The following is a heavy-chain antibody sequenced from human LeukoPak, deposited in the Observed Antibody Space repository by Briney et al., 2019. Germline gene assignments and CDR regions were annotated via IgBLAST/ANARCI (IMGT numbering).Heavy chain of an antibody. D-gene: IGHD6-19*01. CDR3: ARARAVAGTGFFDY. V-gene: IGHV3-30*02. CDR1: GFSFSTYG. Sequence: GGSLRLSCAASGFSFSTYGMHWVRQAPGKGLEWLAFIQSDGRNKYYADSVKGRFTISRDNSKNTLFLQMSSLRAEDTAVYYCARARAVAGTGFFDYWGQGTLVTVSS. J-gene: IGHJ4*02. CDR2: IQSDGRNK.